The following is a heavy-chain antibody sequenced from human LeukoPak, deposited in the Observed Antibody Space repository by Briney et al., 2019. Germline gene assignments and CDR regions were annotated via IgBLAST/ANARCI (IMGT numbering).Heavy chain of an antibody. CDR1: GFRFSDYY. CDR3: TRRLGTRLPATAIPWVDY. V-gene: IGHV3-11*03. D-gene: IGHD2-21*02. CDR2: ITSSSDTYT. J-gene: IGHJ4*02. Sequence: GGSLRLSCAASGFRFSDYYMTWIRQAPGEGLEWLSYITSSSDTYTNYADSVKGRFTISRDNAKNSLYLQMNSLRAEDTAVYYCTRRLGTRLPATAIPWVDYWGQGTLVTVSS.